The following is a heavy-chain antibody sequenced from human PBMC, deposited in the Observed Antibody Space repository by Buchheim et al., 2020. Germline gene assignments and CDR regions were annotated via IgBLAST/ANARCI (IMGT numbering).Heavy chain of an antibody. V-gene: IGHV3-11*01. CDR1: GFTFSDYY. J-gene: IGHJ4*02. D-gene: IGHD5-24*01. Sequence: QVQLVEPGGGLVKPGGSLRLSCAASGFTFSDYYMSWFRQAPGKGLEWVSYISSSGNTIYYADSVKGRFPISRANAKNSLHMQMNSLRAEDTAVYYCARVGPKIQLWWYFDYWGQGT. CDR3: ARVGPKIQLWWYFDY. CDR2: ISSSGNTI.